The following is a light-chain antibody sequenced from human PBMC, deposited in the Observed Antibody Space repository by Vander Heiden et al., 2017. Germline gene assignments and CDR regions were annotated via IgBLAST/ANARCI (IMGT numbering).Light chain of an antibody. J-gene: IGKJ4*01. Sequence: DIQMTQSPSSLSASVGDRVTITCRASQSISSYLHWSQQKPGKPPKLLIYAESSLQRGVPSRSSGSGSGTDFPLTISTLQPEDFATYNCQQSYSTLLTFGGGTKVEIK. CDR2: AES. CDR1: QSISSY. V-gene: IGKV1-39*01. CDR3: QQSYSTLLT.